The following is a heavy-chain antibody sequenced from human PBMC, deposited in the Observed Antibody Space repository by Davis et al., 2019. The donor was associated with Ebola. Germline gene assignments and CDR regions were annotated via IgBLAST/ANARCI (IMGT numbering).Heavy chain of an antibody. V-gene: IGHV3-7*01. J-gene: IGHJ6*02. CDR2: IKQDGSET. CDR1: GFTFSSYW. D-gene: IGHD6-19*01. Sequence: PGGSLRLSCAASGFTFSSYWMSFVRQAPGKGLEWVANIKQDGSETHYVDSVRGRFTISRDNAKNSLYLQLNSLRAEDTAVYYCARADALASKKDSYYGMDVWGQGTTVTVSS. CDR3: ARADALASKKDSYYGMDV.